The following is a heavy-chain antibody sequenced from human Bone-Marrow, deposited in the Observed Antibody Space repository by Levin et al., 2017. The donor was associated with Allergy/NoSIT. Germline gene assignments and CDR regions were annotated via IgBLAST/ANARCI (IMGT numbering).Heavy chain of an antibody. CDR1: GYSFTSYW. CDR3: ARQTYYYDSSGYTPGWYFDL. J-gene: IGHJ2*01. Sequence: KVSCKGSGYSFTSYWIGWVRQMPGKGLEWMGIIYPGDSDTRYSPSFQGQVTISADKSISTAYLQWSSLKASDTAMYYCARQTYYYDSSGYTPGWYFDLWGRGTLVTVSS. V-gene: IGHV5-51*01. CDR2: IYPGDSDT. D-gene: IGHD3-22*01.